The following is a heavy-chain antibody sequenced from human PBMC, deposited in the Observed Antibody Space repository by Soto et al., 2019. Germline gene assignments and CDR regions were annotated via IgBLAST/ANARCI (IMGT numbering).Heavy chain of an antibody. J-gene: IGHJ3*01. CDR1: GFSFSNYY. D-gene: IGHD1-26*01. CDR2: ISSSGTIT. CDR3: ARSLLGVGEPFDL. V-gene: IGHV3-11*01. Sequence: QVQLVDSGGGLVTPGGSLRLSCAASGFSFSNYYFTYIRQAPGKGLEWIAYISSSGTITHYADSVQGRFSISRDNAKYSLSLQLNDLRVEDTAVYYCARSLLGVGEPFDLWCQGTSVLVSS.